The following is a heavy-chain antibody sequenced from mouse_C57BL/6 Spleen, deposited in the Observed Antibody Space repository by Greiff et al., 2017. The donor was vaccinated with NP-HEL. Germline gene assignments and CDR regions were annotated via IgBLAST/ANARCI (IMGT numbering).Heavy chain of an antibody. Sequence: VKVVESGPELVKPGASVKLSCKASGYTFTSYDINWVKQRPGQGLEWIGWIYPRDGSTKYNEKFKGKATLTVDTSSSTAYMELHSLTSEDSAVYFCASHYYGSSLWFAYWGQGTLVTVSA. J-gene: IGHJ3*01. V-gene: IGHV1-85*01. D-gene: IGHD1-1*01. CDR3: ASHYYGSSLWFAY. CDR2: IYPRDGST. CDR1: GYTFTSYD.